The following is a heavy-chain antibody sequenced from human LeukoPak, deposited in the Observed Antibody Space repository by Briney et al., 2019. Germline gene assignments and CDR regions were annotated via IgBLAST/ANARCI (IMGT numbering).Heavy chain of an antibody. J-gene: IGHJ4*02. D-gene: IGHD3-22*01. Sequence: SETLSLTCTVSGGSISSDYWSWIRQPPGKGLEWIGYIYYSGSTNYNPSLKSRVTISVDTSKNQFSLKLSSVTAADTAVYYCARVSYDSSVVHYWGQGTLVTVSS. V-gene: IGHV4-59*12. CDR3: ARVSYDSSVVHY. CDR1: GGSISSDY. CDR2: IYYSGST.